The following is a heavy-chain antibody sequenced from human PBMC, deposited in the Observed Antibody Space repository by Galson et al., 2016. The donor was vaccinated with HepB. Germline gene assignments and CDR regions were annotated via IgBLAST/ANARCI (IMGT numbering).Heavy chain of an antibody. Sequence: AISGDSVSSNSAAWNWIRQSPSRGLEWLGRTSFRANWFTEYAESVKSRISINADTAKNQFSLQLNSVTPEDTAVYYCARGKIDYYAMDVWGQGTTVTVSS. D-gene: IGHD2/OR15-2a*01. CDR2: TSFRANWFT. CDR1: GDSVSSNSAA. J-gene: IGHJ6*02. V-gene: IGHV6-1*01. CDR3: ARGKIDYYAMDV.